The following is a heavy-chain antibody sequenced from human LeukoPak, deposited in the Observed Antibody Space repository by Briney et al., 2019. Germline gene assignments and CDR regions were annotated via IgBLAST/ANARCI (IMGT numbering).Heavy chain of an antibody. CDR2: TLYRSKWYN. CDR3: ARSHYYGMDV. V-gene: IGHV6-1*01. J-gene: IGHJ6*02. Sequence: PSQTLSLTCAISGDCVSSNSASWNWIRQSPSKCLEWLGKTLYRSKWYNDYAVSVKSRITINPDTSKTQFSLQLNSVTPEDTAVYYCARSHYYGMDVWGQGNTVTVAS. CDR1: GDCVSSNSAS.